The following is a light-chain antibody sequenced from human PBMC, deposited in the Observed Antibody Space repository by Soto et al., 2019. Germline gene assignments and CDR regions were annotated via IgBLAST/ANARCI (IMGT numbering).Light chain of an antibody. Sequence: QSVLTQPASVSGSPGQSIAISCTGVRTDVADGYDYVSWYQQHPGQAPQLIIYDVSNRPSGVSDRFSGSKSGNTASLTISGLQAEDEAEYYCISYTSSTLFYVFGTGTKVTV. CDR2: DVS. J-gene: IGLJ1*01. CDR1: RTDVADGYDY. CDR3: ISYTSSTLFYV. V-gene: IGLV2-14*03.